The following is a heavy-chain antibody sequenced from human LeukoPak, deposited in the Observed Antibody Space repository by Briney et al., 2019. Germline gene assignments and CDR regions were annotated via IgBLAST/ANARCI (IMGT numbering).Heavy chain of an antibody. CDR1: GYSFTNYW. D-gene: IGHD2-21*02. Sequence: GESLKISCKGSGYSFTNYWIAWVRQMPGKGLEWMGMIYPGDSDTRYSPSFQGQVTISADKSISTAYLQWGSLKASDTAMYYCARRAYCGGDCYADYWGQGTLVTVSS. CDR2: IYPGDSDT. CDR3: ARRAYCGGDCYADY. V-gene: IGHV5-51*01. J-gene: IGHJ4*02.